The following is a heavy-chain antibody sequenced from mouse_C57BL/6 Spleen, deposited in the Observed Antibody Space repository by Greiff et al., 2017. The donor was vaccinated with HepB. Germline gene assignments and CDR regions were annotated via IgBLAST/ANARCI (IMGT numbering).Heavy chain of an antibody. D-gene: IGHD2-10*02. Sequence: QVQLQQPGAELVRPGSSVKLSCKASGYTFTSYWMDWVKQRPGQGLEWIGNIYPSDSETHYNQKFKDKATLTVDKSSSTAYMQLSSLTSEDSAVYYCARRGYGQYYYVMDYWGQGTSVTGSS. CDR1: GYTFTSYW. CDR3: ARRGYGQYYYVMDY. V-gene: IGHV1-61*01. J-gene: IGHJ4*01. CDR2: IYPSDSET.